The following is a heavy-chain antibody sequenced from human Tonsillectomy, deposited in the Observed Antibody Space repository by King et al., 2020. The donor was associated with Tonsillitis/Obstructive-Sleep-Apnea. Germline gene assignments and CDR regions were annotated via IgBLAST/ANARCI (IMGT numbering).Heavy chain of an antibody. CDR2: INHSGST. CDR3: ARARRRLEGSYYYYYMDV. CDR1: GGSFSGYY. V-gene: IGHV4-34*01. Sequence: VQLQQWGAGLLKPSETLSLTCAVYGGSFSGYYWSWIRQPPGKGLEWIGEINHSGSTNYNPSLKSRVTISVDTSKNQFSLKLSSVTAADTAVYYCARARRRLEGSYYYYYMDVWGKGTTVTVSS. D-gene: IGHD1-1*01. J-gene: IGHJ6*03.